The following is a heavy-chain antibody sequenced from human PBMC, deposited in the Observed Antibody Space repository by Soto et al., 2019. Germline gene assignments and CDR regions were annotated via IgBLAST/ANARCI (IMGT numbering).Heavy chain of an antibody. D-gene: IGHD3-22*01. Sequence: QITLKESGPTLVKPTQPLTLTCTFSGFSLSTSGMGVGWIRQPPGKALDWLALLYWDDDKRYSPSLRIRLTITKDTYKNQVALTMTNMDRVDTATYYCAHRQRWVDSGGYYWYFDLWGRGTLVTVSS. CDR1: GFSLSTSGMG. CDR2: LYWDDDK. CDR3: AHRQRWVDSGGYYWYFDL. V-gene: IGHV2-5*02. J-gene: IGHJ2*01.